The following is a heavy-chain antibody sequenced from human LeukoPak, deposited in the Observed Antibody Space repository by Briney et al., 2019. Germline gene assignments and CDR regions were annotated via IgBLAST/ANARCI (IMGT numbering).Heavy chain of an antibody. Sequence: GGSLRLSCAASGFTFSSYWMHWVRQAPGKGLVWVSRISSDGTSISYADSVKGRFTISRDNAKNTLYLQMNSLRAEDTAVYHCTRVHYGDYVDYWGQGTLVTVSS. V-gene: IGHV3-74*01. CDR2: ISSDGTSI. D-gene: IGHD4-17*01. CDR3: TRVHYGDYVDY. CDR1: GFTFSSYW. J-gene: IGHJ4*02.